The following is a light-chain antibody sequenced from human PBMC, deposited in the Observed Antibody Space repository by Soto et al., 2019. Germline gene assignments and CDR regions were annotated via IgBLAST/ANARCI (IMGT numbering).Light chain of an antibody. Sequence: EIVLTQSPGTLSLSPGERATLSCRASQSVSSNYLAWYQQKPGQAPRLLIYGASRRATGVPDRFSASGSGTDFTLTISRLEPEYFAVYYCQQYGSSPFTFGPGTEVDVK. V-gene: IGKV3-20*01. CDR2: GAS. CDR1: QSVSSNY. J-gene: IGKJ3*01. CDR3: QQYGSSPFT.